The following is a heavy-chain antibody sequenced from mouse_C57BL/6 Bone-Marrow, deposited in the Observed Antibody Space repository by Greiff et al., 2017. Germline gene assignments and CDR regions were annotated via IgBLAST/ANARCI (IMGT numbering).Heavy chain of an antibody. V-gene: IGHV1-54*01. CDR1: GYAFTNYL. J-gene: IGHJ4*01. CDR3: ARPLTTVVATEAMDY. Sequence: QVQLKESGAELVRPGTSVKVSCKASGYAFTNYLIEWVKQRPGQGLEWIGVINPGSGGTNYNEKFKGKATLTADKSSSTAYMQLSSLTSEDSAVYFCARPLTTVVATEAMDYWGQGTSVTVSS. CDR2: INPGSGGT. D-gene: IGHD1-1*01.